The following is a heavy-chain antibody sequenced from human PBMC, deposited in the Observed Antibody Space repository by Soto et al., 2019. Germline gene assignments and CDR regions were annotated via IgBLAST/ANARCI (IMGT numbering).Heavy chain of an antibody. CDR1: GGSISSYY. CDR3: ARVTSYYDFWSGPNYYYYGMDV. V-gene: IGHV4-59*01. J-gene: IGHJ6*02. Sequence: SETLSLTCTVSGGSISSYYWSWIRQPPGKGLEWIGYIYYSGSTNYNPSLKSRVTISVDTSKNQFSLKLSSVTAADTAVYYCARVTSYYDFWSGPNYYYYGMDVWGQGTTVT. CDR2: IYYSGST. D-gene: IGHD3-3*01.